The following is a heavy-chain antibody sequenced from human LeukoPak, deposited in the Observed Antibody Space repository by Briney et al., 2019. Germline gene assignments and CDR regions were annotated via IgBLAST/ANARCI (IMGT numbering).Heavy chain of an antibody. D-gene: IGHD6-13*01. CDR2: IDWDDDK. J-gene: IGHJ4*02. Sequence: ESGPTLVNPTQTLTLTCTFSGFSLSTNGMSVTWVRQPPGKALEWLARIDWDDDKYYSTSLKTRLTISKDTSKNQVVLTMTNMDPVDTATYHCARCIAATGTVDYWGQGTLVTVSS. CDR1: GFSLSTNGMS. CDR3: ARCIAATGTVDY. V-gene: IGHV2-70*11.